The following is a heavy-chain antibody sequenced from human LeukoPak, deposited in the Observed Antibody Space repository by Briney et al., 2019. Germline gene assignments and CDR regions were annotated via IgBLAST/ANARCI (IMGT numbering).Heavy chain of an antibody. CDR3: TRDLPDDYVWGSYPNNWFDP. D-gene: IGHD3-16*02. J-gene: IGHJ5*02. Sequence: NPGGSLRLSCAASGFTFSSYWMSWFRQAPGKGLEWVGFIRSKAYGGTTEYAASVKGRFTISRDDSKSIAYLQMNSLKTEDTAVYYCTRDLPDDYVWGSYPNNWFDPWGQGTLVTVSS. V-gene: IGHV3-49*05. CDR2: IRSKAYGGTT. CDR1: GFTFSSYW.